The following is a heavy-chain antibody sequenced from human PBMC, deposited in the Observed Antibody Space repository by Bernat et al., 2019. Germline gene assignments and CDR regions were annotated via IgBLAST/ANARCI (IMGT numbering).Heavy chain of an antibody. D-gene: IGHD3-3*01. J-gene: IGHJ6*02. V-gene: IGHV3-33*01. CDR3: ARARATIFGNRYYYGMDV. CDR1: GFTFSSHG. CDR2: IWYDGSNK. Sequence: QVQPVESGGVVVQPGRSLRLSCAASGFTFSSHGMHWVRQAPGKGLEWLTVIWYDGSNKYYADSVKGRFTISRDNSKNTLYLKMNSLRAEDTAVYYYARARATIFGNRYYYGMDVWGQGTTVTVSS.